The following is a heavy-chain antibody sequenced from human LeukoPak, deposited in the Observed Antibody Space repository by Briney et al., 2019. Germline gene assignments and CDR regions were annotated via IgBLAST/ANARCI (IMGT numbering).Heavy chain of an antibody. J-gene: IGHJ4*02. CDR3: ARSFYYDFWSGYNFDY. D-gene: IGHD3-3*01. CDR1: VWIFSSYP. Sequence: SVTVSFKCTVWIFSSYPISWVRQPAGRGLDGVGGIIRIFGTANYEQKFQGRVTITQDESTKTAYMELSSLRPEDTAVYYCARSFYYDFWSGYNFDYWGQGTLVTVSS. V-gene: IGHV1-69*01. CDR2: IIRIFGTA.